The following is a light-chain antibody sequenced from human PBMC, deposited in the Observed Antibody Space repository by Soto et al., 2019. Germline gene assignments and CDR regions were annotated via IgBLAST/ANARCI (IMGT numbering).Light chain of an antibody. CDR1: QSVSSSY. CDR2: AAS. J-gene: IGKJ1*01. V-gene: IGKV3-20*01. CDR3: QQCGSSPWT. Sequence: EIVLTQSPGTLSLSPGERATLSCRAGQSVSSSYIAWYQQKPGQAPRLLIYAASSRATGIPDRFSGSGSGTDFTLTISRLEPEDFAAYYCQQCGSSPWTFGQGTKVELK.